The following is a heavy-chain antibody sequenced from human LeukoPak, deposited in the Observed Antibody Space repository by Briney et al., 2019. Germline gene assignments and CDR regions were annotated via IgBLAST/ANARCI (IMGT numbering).Heavy chain of an antibody. CDR2: IYYSGST. D-gene: IGHD6-19*01. J-gene: IGHJ3*02. V-gene: IGHV4-59*08. CDR3: ARVARQWLVLDAFDI. Sequence: PSETLSLTCTVSGGSISSYYWSWIRQPPGKGLEWIGYIYYSGSTNYNPSLKSRVTISVDTSKNQFSLKLSSVTAADTAVYYCARVARQWLVLDAFDIWGQGTMVTVSS. CDR1: GGSISSYY.